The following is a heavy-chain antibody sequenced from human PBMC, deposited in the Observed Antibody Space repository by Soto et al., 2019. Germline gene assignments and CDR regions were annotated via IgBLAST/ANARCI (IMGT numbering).Heavy chain of an antibody. D-gene: IGHD1-26*01. CDR2: ISSSSSTI. CDR1: GFTFSSYS. J-gene: IGHJ4*02. V-gene: IGHV3-48*02. CDR3: ARGKYSGSYFGFYFDY. Sequence: GGSLRLSCAASGFTFSSYSMNWVRQAPGKGLEWVSYISSSSSTIYYADSVKGRFTISRDNAKNSLYLQMNSLRDEDTAVYYCARGKYSGSYFGFYFDYWGQGTLVTVS.